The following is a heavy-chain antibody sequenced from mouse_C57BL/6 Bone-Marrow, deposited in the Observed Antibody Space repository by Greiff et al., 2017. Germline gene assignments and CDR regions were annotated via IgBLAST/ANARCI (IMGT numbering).Heavy chain of an antibody. CDR2: IDPSDSYT. V-gene: IGHV1-50*01. CDR1: GYTFTSYW. J-gene: IGHJ2*01. CDR3: LSNLFDY. D-gene: IGHD2-5*01. Sequence: VQLQQPGAELVKPGASVKLSCKASGYTFTSYWMQWVQQRPGQGLEWIGEIDPSDSYTNYNQKFKGKATLTVDTSSSTAYMQLSSLTSEDSAVYYCLSNLFDYWGQGTTRTVSS.